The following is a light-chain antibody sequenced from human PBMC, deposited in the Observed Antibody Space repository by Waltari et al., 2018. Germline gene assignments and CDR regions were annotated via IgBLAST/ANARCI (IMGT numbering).Light chain of an antibody. CDR2: EGS. CDR3: CSYAGSSTWV. CDR1: SSDVGSYNL. Sequence: QSALTQPASVSGSPGQSITISCTGTSSDVGSYNLVSWYQQHPGKAPKLMIYEGSKRPPGVSKRFSGSKSGNTASLTISGLQAEDEADYYCCSYAGSSTWVCGGGTKLTVL. V-gene: IGLV2-23*01. J-gene: IGLJ3*02.